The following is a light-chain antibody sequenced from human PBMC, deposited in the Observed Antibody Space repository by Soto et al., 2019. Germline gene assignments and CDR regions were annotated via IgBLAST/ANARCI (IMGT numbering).Light chain of an antibody. V-gene: IGKV3-20*01. J-gene: IGKJ1*01. CDR2: AAT. Sequence: EVVLTQSPGTLSLSPGERATLSCRASQSVADSYLAWYQQKPGRARRLFFYAATRRATGIPDRFSGSGSGTDFPLTISTLEPDDFAGYYCHHFGSSPETLRQGTKVE. CDR1: QSVADSY. CDR3: HHFGSSPET.